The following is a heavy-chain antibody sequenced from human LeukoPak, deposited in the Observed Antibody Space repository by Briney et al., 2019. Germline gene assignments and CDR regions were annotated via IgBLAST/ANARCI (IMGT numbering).Heavy chain of an antibody. CDR1: GASIRSSY. Sequence: SETLSLTCTVSGASIRSSYWSWIRQPPGKGLEWIGYISYTGSANYNPSLKSRVSLSVDTSKNQFSLELSSVTAADTAVYYCATYRTSFIYWYFDLWGRGTLVTVSS. CDR3: ATYRTSFIYWYFDL. J-gene: IGHJ2*01. CDR2: ISYTGSA. D-gene: IGHD2-2*01. V-gene: IGHV4-59*01.